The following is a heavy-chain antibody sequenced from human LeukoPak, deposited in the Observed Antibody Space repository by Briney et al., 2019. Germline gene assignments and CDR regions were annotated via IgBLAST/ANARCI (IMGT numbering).Heavy chain of an antibody. CDR3: ARDILGYDFWSGYERFDYYYYYMDV. V-gene: IGHV1-69*05. Sequence: SVKVSCKASRGTFSSYAISWVRQAPGQGLEWMGGIIPIFGTANYAQKFQGRVTITTDESTSTAYMELSSLRSEDTAVYYCARDILGYDFWSGYERFDYYYYYMDVWGKGTTVTVSS. D-gene: IGHD3-3*01. CDR1: RGTFSSYA. J-gene: IGHJ6*03. CDR2: IIPIFGTA.